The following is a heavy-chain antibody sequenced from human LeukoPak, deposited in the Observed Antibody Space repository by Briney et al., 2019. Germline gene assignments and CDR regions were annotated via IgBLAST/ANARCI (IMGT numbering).Heavy chain of an antibody. CDR3: ARSAAMVTGRFDY. Sequence: GVSLRLSCAASGFTFSSYCMSGVRQAPGKGREGVANIKQDGSEKYYVDSVKGRFTISRDNAKNSLYLQMNSLRAEDTAVYYCARSAAMVTGRFDYWGQGTLVTVSS. CDR1: GFTFSSYC. V-gene: IGHV3-7*01. D-gene: IGHD5-18*01. CDR2: IKQDGSEK. J-gene: IGHJ4*02.